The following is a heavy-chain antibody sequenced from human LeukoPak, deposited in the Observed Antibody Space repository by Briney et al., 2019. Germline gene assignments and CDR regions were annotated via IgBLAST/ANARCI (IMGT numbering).Heavy chain of an antibody. CDR2: MNSDGRST. V-gene: IGHV3-74*01. Sequence: GGSLRLSCEASGFTFSTYGMSWVRQAPGKGLVWVSCMNSDGRSTSYADSVKGRFTISRDNAKNTLYLQMNSLRAEDTAVYYCTRDISDAFDIWGQGTMVTVSS. D-gene: IGHD3-9*01. CDR1: GFTFSTYG. J-gene: IGHJ3*02. CDR3: TRDISDAFDI.